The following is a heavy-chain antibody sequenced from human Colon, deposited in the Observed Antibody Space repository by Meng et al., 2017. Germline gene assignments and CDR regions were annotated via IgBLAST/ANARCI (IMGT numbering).Heavy chain of an antibody. CDR1: GGSFSDNH. J-gene: IGHJ4*02. CDR3: ARDYWGSLDF. Sequence: QVPLQQWGAGLLKPSETLSLTCAVYGGSFSDNHWSWVRQPPGKGLEWIGEINHDGNTNYNPSLKSRVTISVDTSKNQFSLTLRSVTAADTAVYYCARDYWGSLDFWGQGILVTVSS. V-gene: IGHV4-34*01. CDR2: INHDGNT. D-gene: IGHD3-16*01.